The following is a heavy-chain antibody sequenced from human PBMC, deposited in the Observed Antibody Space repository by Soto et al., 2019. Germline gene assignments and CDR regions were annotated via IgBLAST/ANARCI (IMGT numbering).Heavy chain of an antibody. J-gene: IGHJ4*02. CDR3: ARGPPGVREPTRKAD. Sequence: QVQLQQWGAGLLKPSETLSLTCAVYGGSFSGYYWSWIRQPPGKGLEWIGEINHSGSTNYNPSLKSRVTISVDTSKNQFSLKLSSVTAADTAVYYCARGPPGVREPTRKADRGQGTLVTVSS. CDR1: GGSFSGYY. CDR2: INHSGST. D-gene: IGHD3-10*01. V-gene: IGHV4-34*01.